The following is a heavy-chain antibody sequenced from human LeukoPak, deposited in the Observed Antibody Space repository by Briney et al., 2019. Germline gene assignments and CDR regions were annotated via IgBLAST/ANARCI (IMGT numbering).Heavy chain of an antibody. CDR2: IVVGSGNT. V-gene: IGHV1-58*02. CDR3: AAVPRWIQLWSQFDY. J-gene: IGHJ4*02. CDR1: GFTFTSSA. Sequence: ASVKVSCKASGFTFTSSAMQWVRQARGQRLEWIGWIVVGSGNTNYAQKFQERVTITRDMSSSTAYMELSSLRSEDTAVYYCAAVPRWIQLWSQFDYWGQGTLVTVSS. D-gene: IGHD5-18*01.